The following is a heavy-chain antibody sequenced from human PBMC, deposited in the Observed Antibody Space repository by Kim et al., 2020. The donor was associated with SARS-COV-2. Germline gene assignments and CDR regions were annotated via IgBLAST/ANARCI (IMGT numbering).Heavy chain of an antibody. CDR3: AREDYNNAYFSWCDY. Sequence: NPSLKTRVTISVDESKNQFSLKMGSVTAADTAVYCCAREDYNNAYFSWCDYWGQGTPVTVSS. J-gene: IGHJ4*02. V-gene: IGHV4-4*01. D-gene: IGHD1-1*01.